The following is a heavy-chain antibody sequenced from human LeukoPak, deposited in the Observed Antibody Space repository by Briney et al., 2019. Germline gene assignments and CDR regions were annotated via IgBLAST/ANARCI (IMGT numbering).Heavy chain of an antibody. J-gene: IGHJ5*02. D-gene: IGHD6-19*01. CDR1: GFSLSTHEVA. CDR3: ALRPQRSGWERFDP. Sequence: SGPTLVNPTQTLTLTCTFSGFSLSTHEVAVAWIRQPPGKALEWLALIHWNDDKRYSPSLSSRLTIAKDTSKNQVILTMAYMDPVDTATYYCALRPQRSGWERFDPWGQGTLVTVSS. V-gene: IGHV2-5*01. CDR2: IHWNDDK.